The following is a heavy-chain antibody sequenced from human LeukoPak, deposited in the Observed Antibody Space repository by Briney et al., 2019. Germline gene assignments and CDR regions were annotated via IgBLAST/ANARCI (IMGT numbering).Heavy chain of an antibody. CDR3: ARYYYDSSGFDY. CDR2: IYYSGST. CDR1: GGSISSYY. Sequence: SETLSLTCTVSGGSISSYYWSWIRQPPGKGLEWIGSIYYSGSTYYNPSLKSRVTISVDTSKNQFSLKLSSVTAADTAVYYCARYYYDSSGFDYWGQGTLVTVSS. D-gene: IGHD3-22*01. V-gene: IGHV4-59*12. J-gene: IGHJ4*02.